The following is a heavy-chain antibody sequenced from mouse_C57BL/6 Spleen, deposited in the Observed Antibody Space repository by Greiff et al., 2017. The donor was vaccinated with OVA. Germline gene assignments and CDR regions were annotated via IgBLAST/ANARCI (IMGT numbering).Heavy chain of an antibody. CDR2: IYHGSGST. J-gene: IGHJ2*01. CDR1: GYTFTSYW. V-gene: IGHV1-55*01. Sequence: QVQLQQPGAELVKPGASVKMSCKASGYTFTSYWITWVQQRPGQGLEWIGDIYHGSGSTNYNEKFKSKATLTVDTSSSTAYMQLRRLTSWDYAVYYCARRDITTVVEGNYWGQGTTLTVSS. CDR3: ARRDITTVVEGNY. D-gene: IGHD1-1*01.